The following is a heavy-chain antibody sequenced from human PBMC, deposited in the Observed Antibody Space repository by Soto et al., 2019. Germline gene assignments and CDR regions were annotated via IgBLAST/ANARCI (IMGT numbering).Heavy chain of an antibody. Sequence: GGSLRLSCAASGFTFSSYGMHWVLQAPCKGLEWVAVISYDGSNKYYADSVKGRFTISRDNSKNTLYLQMNSLRAEDTAVYYCAKDRDSSGWYSTDFDYWGQGTLVTVSS. D-gene: IGHD6-19*01. J-gene: IGHJ4*02. CDR2: ISYDGSNK. V-gene: IGHV3-30*18. CDR3: AKDRDSSGWYSTDFDY. CDR1: GFTFSSYG.